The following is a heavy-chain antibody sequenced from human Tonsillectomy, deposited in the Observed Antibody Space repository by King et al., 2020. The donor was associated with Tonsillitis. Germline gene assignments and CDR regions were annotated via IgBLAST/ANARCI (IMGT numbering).Heavy chain of an antibody. V-gene: IGHV3-21*01. Sequence: VQLVESGGGLVKPGGSLRLSCAASGITFSTDSMNWVRQAPGKGLEWVSSISSSSQYIYYADSVKGRFTISRDNAKNSLFLQMNSLRVEDTAVYYCARGAAAAGTFAMDVWGQGTTVTVSS. D-gene: IGHD6-13*01. CDR1: GITFSTDS. CDR2: ISSSSQYI. J-gene: IGHJ6*02. CDR3: ARGAAAAGTFAMDV.